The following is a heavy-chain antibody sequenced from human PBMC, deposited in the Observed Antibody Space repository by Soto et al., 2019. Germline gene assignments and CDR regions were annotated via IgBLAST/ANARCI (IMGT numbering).Heavy chain of an antibody. CDR3: ARVLDDSSGYYYHDNKYYFDY. CDR2: ISAYNGNT. CDR1: GYTFTSYG. J-gene: IGHJ4*02. V-gene: IGHV1-18*01. D-gene: IGHD3-22*01. Sequence: ASVTVSCTASGYTFTSYGIGWVRQAPGQGLEWMGWISAYNGNTNYAQKLQGRVTMTTDTSTSTAYMELRSLRSDDTAVYYCARVLDDSSGYYYHDNKYYFDYWGQGTLVTVSS.